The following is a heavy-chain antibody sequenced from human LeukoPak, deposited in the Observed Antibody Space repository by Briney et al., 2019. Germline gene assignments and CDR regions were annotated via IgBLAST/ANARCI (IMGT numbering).Heavy chain of an antibody. Sequence: GGSLRLSCAASGFAFSAYYMSWVRQAPGKGLEWVAGISHDGSQKHYVDSMKGRFTISRDNSKNTLYLQMNSLRVEDTAVYYCAKALYYYDSSGYLDYWGQGTLVTVSS. D-gene: IGHD3-22*01. V-gene: IGHV3-7*03. CDR1: GFAFSAYY. CDR2: ISHDGSQK. CDR3: AKALYYYDSSGYLDY. J-gene: IGHJ4*02.